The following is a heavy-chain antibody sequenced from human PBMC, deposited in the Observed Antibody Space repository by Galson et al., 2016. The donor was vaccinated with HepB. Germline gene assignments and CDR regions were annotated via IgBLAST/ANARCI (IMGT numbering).Heavy chain of an antibody. CDR1: NVSFNDDY. CDR2: INRRGTT. V-gene: IGHV4-34*01. CDR3: ARVTLTTGLADS. D-gene: IGHD4-17*01. Sequence: SETLSLTCAVYNVSFNDDYWSWFRQPPGKGLEWIGEINRRGTTKNNPSLKGRVSISLDMSKKEVSLQLTSVTAADTAIYYCARVTLTTGLADSWGQGILVSVSS. J-gene: IGHJ4*02.